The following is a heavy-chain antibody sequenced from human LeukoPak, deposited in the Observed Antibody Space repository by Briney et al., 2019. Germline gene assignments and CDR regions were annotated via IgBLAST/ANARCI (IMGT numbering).Heavy chain of an antibody. CDR2: IYYSGST. CDR3: ARESLELSNFDY. Sequence: SGTLSLTCTVSGGSVSSGSYYWSWIRQPPGKGLEWIGYIYYSGSTNYNPSLKSRVTISVDTSKNQFSLKLSSVTAADTAVYYCARESLELSNFDYWGQGTLVTVSS. J-gene: IGHJ4*02. CDR1: GGSVSSGSYY. D-gene: IGHD1-7*01. V-gene: IGHV4-61*01.